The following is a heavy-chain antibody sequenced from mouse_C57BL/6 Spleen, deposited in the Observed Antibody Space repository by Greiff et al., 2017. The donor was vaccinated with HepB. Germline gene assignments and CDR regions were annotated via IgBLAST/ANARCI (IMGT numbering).Heavy chain of an antibody. Sequence: QVQLQQPGAELVKPGASVKLSCKASGYTFTSYWMQWVKQRPGQGLEWIGEIDPSDSYTNYNQKFKGKATLTVDTSSSTAYMQLSSLTSEDSAVYYCASSGYGYDLYSNVWGTGTTVTVSS. CDR3: ASSGYGYDLYSNV. J-gene: IGHJ1*03. CDR2: IDPSDSYT. D-gene: IGHD2-2*01. CDR1: GYTFTSYW. V-gene: IGHV1-50*01.